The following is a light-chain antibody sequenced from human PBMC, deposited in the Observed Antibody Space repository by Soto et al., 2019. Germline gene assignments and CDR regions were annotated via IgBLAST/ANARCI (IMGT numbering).Light chain of an antibody. CDR2: EVD. V-gene: IGLV2-8*01. CDR1: SSDVGGYNY. Sequence: QSVLTQPPSASGSPGQSVTISCTGTSSDVGGYNYVSWYQQHPGKAPKLMIYEVDKRPSGVPDRFSGSKSGNTASLTVSGLQAEDEADYYCSSYAGRNNLLFGGGTKVTVL. J-gene: IGLJ2*01. CDR3: SSYAGRNNLL.